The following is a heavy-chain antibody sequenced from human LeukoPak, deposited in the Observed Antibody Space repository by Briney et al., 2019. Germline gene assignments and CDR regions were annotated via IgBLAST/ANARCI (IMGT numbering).Heavy chain of an antibody. CDR1: GFTFSSYA. V-gene: IGHV3-23*01. J-gene: IGHJ4*02. CDR3: AKDRYRSSTSCPPTFDY. Sequence: GGSLRLSCAASGFTFSSYAMSWVRQAPGKGLEWVSAIGGSGGSTYYADSVKGRFTISRDNSKNTLYLQMNSLRAEDTAVYYCAKDRYRSSTSCPPTFDYWGQGTLVTVSS. CDR2: IGGSGGST. D-gene: IGHD2-2*01.